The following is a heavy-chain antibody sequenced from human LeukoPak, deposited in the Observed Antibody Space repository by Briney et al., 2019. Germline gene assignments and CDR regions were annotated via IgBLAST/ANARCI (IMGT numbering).Heavy chain of an antibody. J-gene: IGHJ4*02. D-gene: IGHD5-12*01. Sequence: ASVKVSCKASGYTFTGYYMHWVRQAPGQGLEWMGWINPNSGGTNYAQKFQGRVTMTRDTSISTAYMELGRLRSDDTAVYYCARAIVATMGVDYWGQGTLVTVSS. CDR1: GYTFTGYY. V-gene: IGHV1-2*02. CDR3: ARAIVATMGVDY. CDR2: INPNSGGT.